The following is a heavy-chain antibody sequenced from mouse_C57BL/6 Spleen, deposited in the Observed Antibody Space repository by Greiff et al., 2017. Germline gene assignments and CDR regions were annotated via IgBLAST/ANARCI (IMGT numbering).Heavy chain of an antibody. CDR3: AREGDGLYYFDY. D-gene: IGHD2-3*01. Sequence: EVKVVESGGGLVKPGGSLKLSCAASGFTFSSYAMSWVRQTPEKRLEWVATISDGGSYTYYPDNVKGRFTISRDNAKNNLYLQMSHLKSEDTAMYYCAREGDGLYYFDYWGQGTTLTVSS. V-gene: IGHV5-4*01. CDR1: GFTFSSYA. J-gene: IGHJ2*01. CDR2: ISDGGSYT.